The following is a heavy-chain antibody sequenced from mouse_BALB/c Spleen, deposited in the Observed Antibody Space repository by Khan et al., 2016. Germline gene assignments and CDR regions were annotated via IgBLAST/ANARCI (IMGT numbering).Heavy chain of an antibody. CDR2: IDPDNGDT. Sequence: EVQLQESGAELVRSGASVKLSCTASGFNIKDYYMHWVKQRPEQGLEWIGWIDPDNGDTEYAPKFQGKATMTADTSSNTAYPQLSSLTSEDTAGYYCKACEYNAVDYWGQGTSVTVSS. CDR1: GFNIKDYY. CDR3: KACEYNAVDY. V-gene: IGHV14-4*02. J-gene: IGHJ4*01.